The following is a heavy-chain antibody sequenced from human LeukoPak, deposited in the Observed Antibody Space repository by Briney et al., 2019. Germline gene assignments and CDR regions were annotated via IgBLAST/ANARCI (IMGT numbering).Heavy chain of an antibody. V-gene: IGHV3-30-3*01. J-gene: IGHJ4*02. CDR2: ISYDGSNK. CDR1: GFTVSSNY. D-gene: IGHD3-3*01. CDR3: ARVPFGFLEWLPLDY. Sequence: PGGSLRLSCAASGFTVSSNYMSWVRQAPGKGLEWVAVISYDGSNKYYADSVKGRFTISRDNSKNTLYLQMNSLRAEDTAVYYCARVPFGFLEWLPLDYWGQGTLVTVSS.